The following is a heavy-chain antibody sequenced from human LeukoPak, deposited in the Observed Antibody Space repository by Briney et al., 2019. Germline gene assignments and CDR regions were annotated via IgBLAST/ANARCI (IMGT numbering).Heavy chain of an antibody. CDR1: GYTFTGYY. J-gene: IGHJ4*02. CDR3: ARDRLEMATIPAY. CDR2: INPNSGGT. V-gene: IGHV1-2*02. Sequence: GASVKVSCKASGYTFTGYYMHWVRQAPGQGLEWMGWINPNSGGTNYAQKFQGRVTMTRDTSISTAYMELSRLRSDDTAVYYCARDRLEMATIPAYWGQGTLVTVSS. D-gene: IGHD5-24*01.